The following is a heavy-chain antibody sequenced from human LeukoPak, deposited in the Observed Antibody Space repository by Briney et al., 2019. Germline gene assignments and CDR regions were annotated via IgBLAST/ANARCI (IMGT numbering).Heavy chain of an antibody. V-gene: IGHV4-30-4*01. Sequence: SETLSLTCTVSGGSISSGNYYWSWIRQPPGKGLEWIGYIYYSGSTSYNQSLKSRVTISVDTSKNQFSLKLSSVTAADTAVYYCARRLLWFGRLSGWFDPWGQGTLVTVSS. CDR2: IYYSGST. CDR1: GGSISSGNYY. D-gene: IGHD3-10*01. CDR3: ARRLLWFGRLSGWFDP. J-gene: IGHJ5*02.